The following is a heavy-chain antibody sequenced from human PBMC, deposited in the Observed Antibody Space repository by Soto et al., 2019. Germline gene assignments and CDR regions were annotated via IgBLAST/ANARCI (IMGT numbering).Heavy chain of an antibody. CDR1: GGTFSSYA. CDR3: ARQGSNGAYYYYGMDV. D-gene: IGHD2-8*01. CDR2: IIPIFGTA. J-gene: IGHJ6*02. V-gene: IGHV1-69*13. Sequence: GASVKVSCKASGGTFSSYAISWVRQAPGQGLEWMGGIIPIFGTANYAQKFQGRVTITADESTSTAYLQWSSLKASDTAMYYCARQGSNGAYYYYGMDVWGQGTTVTVSS.